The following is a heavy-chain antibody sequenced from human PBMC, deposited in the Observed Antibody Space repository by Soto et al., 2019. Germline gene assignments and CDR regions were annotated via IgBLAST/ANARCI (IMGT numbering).Heavy chain of an antibody. V-gene: IGHV3-30*18. CDR3: AKGWPGYSSGWFAFDI. Sequence: QPGGSLRLSCAASGFTFSDHGMHWVRQAPGKGLEWVTVISYEGSNKYYADSVKGRFTISRDNSKNTVYLHMNSLRADDTAVYYCAKGWPGYSSGWFAFDIWGQGTMVTVSS. CDR2: ISYEGSNK. J-gene: IGHJ3*02. CDR1: GFTFSDHG. D-gene: IGHD6-13*01.